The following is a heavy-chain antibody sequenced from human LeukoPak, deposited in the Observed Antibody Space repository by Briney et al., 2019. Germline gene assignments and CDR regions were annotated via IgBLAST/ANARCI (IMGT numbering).Heavy chain of an antibody. Sequence: SETLSLTCTVSGGSISSYYWSWIRQPAGKGLEWIGRIYTNGSTKYQTSLKSRVTMSVDTSKNQFSLKLSSVTAADMAVYYCARDGYYYGSGVNDAFDIWGQGTMVTVSS. D-gene: IGHD3-10*01. J-gene: IGHJ3*02. CDR2: IYTNGST. CDR3: ARDGYYYGSGVNDAFDI. CDR1: GGSISSYY. V-gene: IGHV4-4*07.